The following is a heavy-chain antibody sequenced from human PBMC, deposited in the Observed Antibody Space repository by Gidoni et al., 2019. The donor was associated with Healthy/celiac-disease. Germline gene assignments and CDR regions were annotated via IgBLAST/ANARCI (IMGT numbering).Heavy chain of an antibody. J-gene: IGHJ6*02. CDR2: ISSSSSTI. CDR3: ARDRVLAVAGTNYYYYYYGMDV. V-gene: IGHV3-48*02. Sequence: EVQLVESGGGLVQPGGSLRLSCAASGFPFSSYSMNWVRQAPGKGLEWVSYISSSSSTIYYADSVKGRFTISRDNAKNSLYLQMNSLRDEDTAVYYCARDRVLAVAGTNYYYYYYGMDVWGQETTVTVSS. CDR1: GFPFSSYS. D-gene: IGHD6-19*01.